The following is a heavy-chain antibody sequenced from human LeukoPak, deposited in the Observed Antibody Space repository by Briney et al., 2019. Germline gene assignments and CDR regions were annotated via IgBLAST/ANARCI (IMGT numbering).Heavy chain of an antibody. CDR1: GFTFSSYG. CDR3: AKALLGYCSSTSCYGFDY. D-gene: IGHD2-2*01. CDR2: IRYDGSNK. Sequence: GGSLRLSCAASGFTFSSYGMHWVRQAPGKGLEWVAFIRYDGSNKYYADSVKGRFTISRDNSKNTLYLQVNSLRAEDTAVYYCAKALLGYCSSTSCYGFDYWGQGTLVTVSS. V-gene: IGHV3-30*02. J-gene: IGHJ4*02.